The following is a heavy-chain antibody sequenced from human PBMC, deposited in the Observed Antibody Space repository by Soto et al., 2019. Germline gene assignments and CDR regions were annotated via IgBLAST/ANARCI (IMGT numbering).Heavy chain of an antibody. Sequence: GSGPTLVNPTQTLTLTCTFSGFSLSTSGMCVNWIRQPPGEALEWLARIDWEDDEYYSTSLKTRLTISKDTSKNQVGLTLTNMDPADTATYYCARIRCVVVPAAPNDPYYYYYYMDVWGKGTTVTVSS. CDR1: GFSLSTSGMC. V-gene: IGHV2-70*11. J-gene: IGHJ6*03. CDR2: IDWEDDE. CDR3: ARIRCVVVPAAPNDPYYYYYYMDV. D-gene: IGHD2-2*01.